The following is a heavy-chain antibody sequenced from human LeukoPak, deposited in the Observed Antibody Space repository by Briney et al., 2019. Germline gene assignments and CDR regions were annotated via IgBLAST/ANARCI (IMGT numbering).Heavy chain of an antibody. CDR1: GYSFTNYW. CDR3: ARLDRPDCSSKRCSRGSGGFDI. Sequence: ESLEISCKASGYSFTNYWFGWVRQMPGKGLEWMGNIYPGDSDTRYSPSFQGQVTTSADKSISTAYLQWSSLKASDTAMYYCARLDRPDCSSKRCSRGSGGFDIWGQGTMVTVSS. J-gene: IGHJ3*02. V-gene: IGHV5-51*01. CDR2: IYPGDSDT. D-gene: IGHD2-2*01.